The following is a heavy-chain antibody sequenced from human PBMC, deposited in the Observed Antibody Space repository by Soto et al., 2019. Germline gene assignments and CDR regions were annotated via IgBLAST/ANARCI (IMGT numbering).Heavy chain of an antibody. CDR2: TYYRSNWYT. D-gene: IGHD3-10*01. Sequence: SQTLSLTGASCGDSVSTNRATWDWIRQSPSRGLEWLGRTYYRSNWYTDYAVSVKGRITISPDTSNNPLSLQLNSVTPDDTAVYYCATQTFGSNAFFGTWGQGALVTVSS. CDR3: ATQTFGSNAFFGT. J-gene: IGHJ5*02. V-gene: IGHV6-1*01. CDR1: GDSVSTNRAT.